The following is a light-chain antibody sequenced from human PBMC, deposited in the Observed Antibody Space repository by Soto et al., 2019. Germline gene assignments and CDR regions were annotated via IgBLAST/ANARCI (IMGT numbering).Light chain of an antibody. Sequence: DIQMTQSPSTLSASVGDRVTITCRASQTISSWLAWYQQKPGKAPKLLIYKASTLKSGVPSRFSGSGSGTEFTLTISSLQPDDFATYYCQQYYRSSITFGQGTRLEIK. CDR1: QTISSW. CDR2: KAS. CDR3: QQYYRSSIT. J-gene: IGKJ5*01. V-gene: IGKV1-5*03.